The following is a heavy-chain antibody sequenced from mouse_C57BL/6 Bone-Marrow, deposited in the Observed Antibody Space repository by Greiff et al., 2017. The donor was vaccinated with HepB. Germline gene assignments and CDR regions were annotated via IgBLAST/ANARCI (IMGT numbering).Heavy chain of an antibody. CDR2: IDPENGDT. V-gene: IGHV14-4*01. D-gene: IGHD3-3*01. Sequence: VQLQQSGAELVRPGASVKLSCTASGFNIKDDYMHWVKQRPEQGLEWIGWIDPENGDTEYASKVQGKATITADTSSNPAYLQLSSLTSEDTAVYYCTTGWAWFAYWGQGTLVTVSA. CDR1: GFNIKDDY. J-gene: IGHJ3*01. CDR3: TTGWAWFAY.